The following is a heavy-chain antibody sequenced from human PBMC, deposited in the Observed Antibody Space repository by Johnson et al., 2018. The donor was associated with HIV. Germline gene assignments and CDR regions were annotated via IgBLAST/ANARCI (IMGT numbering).Heavy chain of an antibody. D-gene: IGHD3-22*01. CDR2: MSSDGSIT. CDR1: AFTFSSYA. CDR3: ARGHHDSGYPLEAFDI. V-gene: IGHV3-30*14. J-gene: IGHJ3*02. Sequence: QVQLVESGGGVVQPGRSLRLSCAASAFTFSSYAMHWVRQAPGKGLEWVAVMSSDGSITYFADSVKGRFTISRDNSKNTLLLQMNSLRLDDTAMYYCARGHHDSGYPLEAFDIWGQGTMVSVSS.